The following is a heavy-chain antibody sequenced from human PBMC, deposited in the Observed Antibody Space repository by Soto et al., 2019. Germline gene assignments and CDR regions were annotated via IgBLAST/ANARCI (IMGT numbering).Heavy chain of an antibody. Sequence: SETLSLTCAVSGGSVSSGDYYWTWVRQPPGKGLEWIGFTYYSGSPYYSPSLKSRVSISLDTSKNQLSMKVSSVTAADTAVYYCARVRSYGMDVWGQGTTVTVYS. CDR1: GGSVSSGDYY. D-gene: IGHD4-17*01. CDR3: ARVRSYGMDV. V-gene: IGHV4-30-4*01. J-gene: IGHJ6*02. CDR2: TYYSGSP.